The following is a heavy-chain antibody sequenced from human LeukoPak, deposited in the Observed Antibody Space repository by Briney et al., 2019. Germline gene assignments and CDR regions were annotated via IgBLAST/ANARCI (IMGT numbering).Heavy chain of an antibody. CDR2: IGTAGDT. V-gene: IGHV3-13*01. D-gene: IGHD6-13*01. CDR3: ARASGYSSSPYAFDI. Sequence: GGSLRLSCAASGFTFSSYDMPWVRQATGKGLEWVSAIGTAGDTYYPGSVKGRFTISRENAKNSLYLQMNSLRAGDTAVYYCARASGYSSSPYAFDIWGQGTMVTVSS. CDR1: GFTFSSYD. J-gene: IGHJ3*02.